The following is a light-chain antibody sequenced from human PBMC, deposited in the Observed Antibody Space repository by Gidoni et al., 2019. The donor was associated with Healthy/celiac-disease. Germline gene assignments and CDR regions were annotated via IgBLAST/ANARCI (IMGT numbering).Light chain of an antibody. V-gene: IGLV2-23*02. J-gene: IGLJ2*01. CDR1: SSDVGIYNL. Sequence: QSALTQPASVSGSPGQSITISCTGTSSDVGIYNLVSWYQQHPGKAPKLMIYEVSKRPSGVSNRFSGSKSGNTASLTISGLQAEDEADYYCCSYADSSTLVFGGGTKLTVL. CDR3: CSYADSSTLV. CDR2: EVS.